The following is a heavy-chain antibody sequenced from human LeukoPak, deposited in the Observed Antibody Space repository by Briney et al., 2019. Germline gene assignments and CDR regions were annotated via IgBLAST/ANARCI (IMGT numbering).Heavy chain of an antibody. V-gene: IGHV3-7*01. CDR2: INEDGSEK. J-gene: IGHJ6*02. D-gene: IGHD4-17*01. Sequence: GRSLRLSCAASGFTFSTRWMSWVRQAPGKGLEWVANINEDGSEKNYVESLKGRFTISRDNAKNSLYLQMNSLRAEDTALYYCARVRAGDYLFYYYGMDVWGQGTTVTVSS. CDR1: GFTFSTRW. CDR3: ARVRAGDYLFYYYGMDV.